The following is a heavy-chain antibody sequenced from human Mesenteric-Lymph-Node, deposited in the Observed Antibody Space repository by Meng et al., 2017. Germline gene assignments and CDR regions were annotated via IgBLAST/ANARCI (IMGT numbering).Heavy chain of an antibody. CDR1: GGTFSSYA. J-gene: IGHJ4*02. Sequence: QELLVESGVEVKKPGSTVKFSCKASGGTFSSYAISWVRQAPGQGLEWMGWINTNTGNPTYAQGFTGRFVFSLDTSVSTAYLQISSLKAEDTAVYYCARGVYYDSSGYYSFPYWGQGTLVTVSS. V-gene: IGHV7-4-1*02. CDR2: INTNTGNP. D-gene: IGHD3-22*01. CDR3: ARGVYYDSSGYYSFPY.